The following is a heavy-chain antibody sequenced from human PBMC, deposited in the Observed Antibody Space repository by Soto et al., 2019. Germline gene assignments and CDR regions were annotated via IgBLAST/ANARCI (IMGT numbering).Heavy chain of an antibody. D-gene: IGHD3-10*01. Sequence: GGSLRLSCAASGFTFSHHWMHWVRQAPGKGLVWVSRFNTDGSTTTYADSVKGRFTISRDNAKNTLYLQMNSLRAEDTAIYYCAKDLTVLLWFGELPHPDYWGQGTLVTVSS. V-gene: IGHV3-74*01. CDR2: FNTDGSTT. CDR1: GFTFSHHW. CDR3: AKDLTVLLWFGELPHPDY. J-gene: IGHJ4*02.